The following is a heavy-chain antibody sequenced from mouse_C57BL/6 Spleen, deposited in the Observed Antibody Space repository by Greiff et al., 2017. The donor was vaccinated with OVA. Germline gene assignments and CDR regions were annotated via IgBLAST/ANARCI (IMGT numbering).Heavy chain of an antibody. CDR3: ARERGLRRDGYYYAMDY. V-gene: IGHV1-55*01. CDR1: GYTFTSYW. Sequence: VQLQQPGAELVKPGASVKMSCKASGYTFTSYWITWVKQRPGQGLEWIGDIYPGSGSTNYNEKFKSKATLTVDTSSSTAYMQLSSLTSEDSAVYYCARERGLRRDGYYYAMDYWGQGTSVTVSS. J-gene: IGHJ4*01. CDR2: IYPGSGST. D-gene: IGHD2-4*01.